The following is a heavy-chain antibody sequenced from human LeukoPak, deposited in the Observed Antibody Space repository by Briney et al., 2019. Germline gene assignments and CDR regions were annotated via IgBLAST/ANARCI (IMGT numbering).Heavy chain of an antibody. Sequence: SETLSLTCTVSGVSITSYYWTWIRQPAGKGLEWIGRIHSSGSTNYNPSLKSRVTMSVDTSKNQFSLKLNSVTAADTAVYYCARDLSPWETRNPDAFDIWGQGTMVTVSS. D-gene: IGHD1-14*01. CDR3: ARDLSPWETRNPDAFDI. V-gene: IGHV4-4*07. CDR1: GVSITSYY. CDR2: IHSSGST. J-gene: IGHJ3*02.